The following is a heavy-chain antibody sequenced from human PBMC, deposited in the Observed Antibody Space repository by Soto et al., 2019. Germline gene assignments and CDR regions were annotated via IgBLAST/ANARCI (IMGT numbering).Heavy chain of an antibody. D-gene: IGHD3-22*01. CDR2: ISFDGINQ. V-gene: IGHV3-30-3*01. Sequence: QVQLVESGGGVVQPGMSLRLSCAVSGFTFSNFAMHWVRQAPGTGMEWVAVISFDGINQFYADSVKGRFSISRDDSKNTLYLEMNSLRAEETAVYYCARDEFASSGRNSGFDHWGQGTLVTVSS. CDR1: GFTFSNFA. CDR3: ARDEFASSGRNSGFDH. J-gene: IGHJ4*02.